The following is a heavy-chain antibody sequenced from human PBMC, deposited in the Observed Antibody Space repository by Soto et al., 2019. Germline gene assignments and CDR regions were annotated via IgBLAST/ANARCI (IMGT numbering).Heavy chain of an antibody. CDR3: AKEAGVPYYYDSRANDY. CDR2: ISGSGGST. V-gene: IGHV3-23*01. CDR1: GVTFSSYA. D-gene: IGHD3-22*01. Sequence: GGSLRLSCAASGVTFSSYAMSWVRQAPGKGLEWVSAISGSGGSTYYADSVKGRFTISRDNSKNTLYLQMNSLRAEDTAVYYCAKEAGVPYYYDSRANDYWGQGTLVTVSS. J-gene: IGHJ4*02.